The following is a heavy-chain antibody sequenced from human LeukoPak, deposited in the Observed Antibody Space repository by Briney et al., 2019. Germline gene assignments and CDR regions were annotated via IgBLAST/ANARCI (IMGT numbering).Heavy chain of an antibody. Sequence: NPSETLSLTCTVSGGSISSSSYYWGWIRQPPGKGLEWIGSIYYSGSTYYNPSLKSRVTISVDTSKNQFSLKLSSVTAADTAVYYCARRPGLDPGSYYFDYWGQGTLVTVSS. V-gene: IGHV4-39*01. D-gene: IGHD3-10*01. J-gene: IGHJ4*02. CDR1: GGSISSSSYY. CDR2: IYYSGST. CDR3: ARRPGLDPGSYYFDY.